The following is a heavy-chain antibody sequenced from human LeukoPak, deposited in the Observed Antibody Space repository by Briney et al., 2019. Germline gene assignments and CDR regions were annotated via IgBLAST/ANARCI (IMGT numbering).Heavy chain of an antibody. CDR3: ARDLLNYYDSSGYYWFDP. D-gene: IGHD3-22*01. Sequence: ASVKVSCKASGYTFTSYDINWVRQATGQGLEWMGWMNPNSGNTGYAQKFQGRVTMTRNTSISTAYMELSSLRSEDTAVYYCARDLLNYYDSSGYYWFDPWGQGTLVTVSS. CDR1: GYTFTSYD. J-gene: IGHJ5*02. CDR2: MNPNSGNT. V-gene: IGHV1-8*01.